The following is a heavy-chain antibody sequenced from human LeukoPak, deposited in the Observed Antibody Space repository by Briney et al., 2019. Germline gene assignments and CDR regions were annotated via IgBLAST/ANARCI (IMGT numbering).Heavy chain of an antibody. CDR2: IYTSGST. CDR3: ARYDVWGTYRAFDY. V-gene: IGHV4-61*02. CDR1: GGSISSGSYY. Sequence: SETLSLTCTVSGGSISSGSYYWSWIRQPAGTGLEWIGRIYTSGSTNYNPSLKSRVTISVDTSKNQFSLKLSSATAADTAVYYCARYDVWGTYRAFDYWGQGTLVTVSS. J-gene: IGHJ4*02. D-gene: IGHD3-16*02.